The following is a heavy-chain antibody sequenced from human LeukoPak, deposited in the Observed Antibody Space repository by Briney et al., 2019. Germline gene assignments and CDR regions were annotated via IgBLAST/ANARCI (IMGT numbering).Heavy chain of an antibody. Sequence: GGSLRLSCAASGFTFSSYAMTWARQAPGKGLEWVASVSGGGDSTYYTDSVKGRFTISRDNSKSTLYLQMNSLRDGDTAVYYCAKCLLRGYYDTSGYYFFDDWGQGTLVAVSS. J-gene: IGHJ4*02. CDR2: VSGGGDST. CDR3: AKCLLRGYYDTSGYYFFDD. V-gene: IGHV3-23*01. CDR1: GFTFSSYA. D-gene: IGHD3-22*01.